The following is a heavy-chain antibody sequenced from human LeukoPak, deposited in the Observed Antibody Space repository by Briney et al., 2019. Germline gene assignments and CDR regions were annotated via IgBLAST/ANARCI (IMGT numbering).Heavy chain of an antibody. CDR2: INLNSGGT. D-gene: IGHD3-10*01. CDR3: ARSSGGSGRWGDNWFDP. J-gene: IGHJ5*02. CDR1: EYILSDYY. Sequence: ASVKVSCKTSEYILSDYYVHRVRQAPGEGLEWMGWINLNSGGTNYAQKFQGRVTMTRDTSISTAYMELSSLRSDDTAVYYCARSSGGSGRWGDNWFDPWGQGTLVSVSS. V-gene: IGHV1-2*02.